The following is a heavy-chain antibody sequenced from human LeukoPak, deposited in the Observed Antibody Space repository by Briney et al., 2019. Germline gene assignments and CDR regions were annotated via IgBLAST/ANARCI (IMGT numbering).Heavy chain of an antibody. CDR2: ISSGGSYI. CDR1: RFTLRSYN. D-gene: IGHD5-18*01. J-gene: IGHJ4*02. V-gene: IGHV3-21*01. CDR3: AKGSGVQVWSSLDY. Sequence: GGSLRLSCAASRFTLRSYNVNWVRQAPGKGLEWVSSISSGGSYIYYADSVMRRFTISRDNAKNSLYLQMNTLRAEDTAVYYCAKGSGVQVWSSLDYWGQGTLVTVSS.